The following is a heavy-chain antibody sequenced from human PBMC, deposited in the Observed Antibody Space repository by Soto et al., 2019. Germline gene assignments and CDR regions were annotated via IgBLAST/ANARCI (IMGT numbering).Heavy chain of an antibody. CDR3: ASYNFDWLSSDY. V-gene: IGHV3-30*03. Sequence: GGSLRLSCAASGFTFSTYGMHWVRQAPGKGLEWVAVISYDGSNKYYADSVKGRFTISRDNSKNTLYLQMTSLRAEDTAVYYCASYNFDWLSSDYWGQGTLVTVSS. J-gene: IGHJ4*02. CDR1: GFTFSTYG. D-gene: IGHD3-9*01. CDR2: ISYDGSNK.